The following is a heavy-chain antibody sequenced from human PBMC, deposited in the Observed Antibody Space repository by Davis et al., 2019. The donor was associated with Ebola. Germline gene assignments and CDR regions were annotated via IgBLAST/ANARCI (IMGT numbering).Heavy chain of an antibody. CDR1: GFTFSDYY. J-gene: IGHJ6*02. D-gene: IGHD1-26*01. Sequence: GGSLRLSCAASGFTFSDYYMSWIRQAPGKGLEWVSYISSSGSTIYYADSVKGRFTISRDNAKNSLYLQMNSLRDEDTAVYYCARDPRSGSYYLYYYYGMDVWGQGTTVTVSS. V-gene: IGHV3-11*04. CDR3: ARDPRSGSYYLYYYYGMDV. CDR2: ISSSGSTI.